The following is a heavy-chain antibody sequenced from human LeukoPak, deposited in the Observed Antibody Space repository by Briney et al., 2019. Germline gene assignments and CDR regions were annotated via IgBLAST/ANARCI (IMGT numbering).Heavy chain of an antibody. CDR2: ISSNGSST. CDR3: ARDRSYGAAEFDP. Sequence: PGGSLRLSCAASGFTFSSYAMHWVRQAPGKGLEYVSTISSNGSSTYYANSVKGRFTISRDNSKNTLYLQMGSLRAEDMAVYYCARDRSYGAAEFDPWGQGTLVTVSS. V-gene: IGHV3-64*01. CDR1: GFTFSSYA. D-gene: IGHD1-26*01. J-gene: IGHJ5*02.